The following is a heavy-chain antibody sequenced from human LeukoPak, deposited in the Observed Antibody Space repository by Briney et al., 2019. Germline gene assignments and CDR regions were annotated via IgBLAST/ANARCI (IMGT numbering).Heavy chain of an antibody. V-gene: IGHV3-20*04. CDR1: GFTFDDYG. Sequence: PGGSLRLSCAASGFTFDDYGMSWVRQAPGKGLERVSGINWNGGSTGYADSVKGRFTISRDNAKNSLYLQMNSLRAEDTALYYCARSRLDSSSWYVVGDYWGQGTLVTVSS. J-gene: IGHJ4*02. CDR3: ARSRLDSSSWYVVGDY. D-gene: IGHD6-13*01. CDR2: INWNGGST.